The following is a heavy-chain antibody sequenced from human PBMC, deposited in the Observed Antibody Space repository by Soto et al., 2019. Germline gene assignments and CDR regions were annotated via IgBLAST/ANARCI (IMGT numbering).Heavy chain of an antibody. J-gene: IGHJ5*02. V-gene: IGHV4-34*01. CDR1: GGSFRCYG. CDR2: INHSGST. Sequence: LDTLSLTCSVYGGSFRCYGLIWIRQPPGKGLEWIGEINHSGSTNYNPSLKSRVTISVDTSKNQFSLKLSSVTAADTAVYYCARGQGGITIFGVVMASKWFDPWGQGTLVTVSS. CDR3: ARGQGGITIFGVVMASKWFDP. D-gene: IGHD3-3*01.